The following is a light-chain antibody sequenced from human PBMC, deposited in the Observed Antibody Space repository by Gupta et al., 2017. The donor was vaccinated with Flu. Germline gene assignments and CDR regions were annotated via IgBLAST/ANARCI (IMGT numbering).Light chain of an antibody. V-gene: IGKV2-28*01. CDR3: RQYVQTPRT. CDR2: LGS. J-gene: IGKJ1*01. CDR1: QSLLHSNGYNY. Sequence: IVMTQSPFSLPVTPGEPASISCRSSQSLLHSNGYNYLDWYLQKPGQSPQLLIYLGSNRASGVPDRFSGSGSGTDFTLKISRVEAEDVGVYYCRQYVQTPRTFGQGTKVEIK.